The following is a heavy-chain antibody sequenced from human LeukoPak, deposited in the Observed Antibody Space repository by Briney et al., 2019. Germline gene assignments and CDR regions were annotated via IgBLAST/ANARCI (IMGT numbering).Heavy chain of an antibody. CDR2: IYYSGST. CDR1: GGSFSGYY. CDR3: AGRDGS. Sequence: PSETLSLTCAVYGGSFSGYYWSWIRQPPGKGLEWIGYIYYSGSTNYNPSLKSRVTISVDTSKNQFSLKLSSVTAADTAVYYCAGRDGSWGRGTLVTVSS. V-gene: IGHV4-59*12. J-gene: IGHJ5*02. D-gene: IGHD5-24*01.